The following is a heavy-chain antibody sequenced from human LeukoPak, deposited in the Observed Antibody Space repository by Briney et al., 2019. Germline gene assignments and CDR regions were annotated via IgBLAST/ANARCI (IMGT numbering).Heavy chain of an antibody. CDR3: AGGGRPYDAFDI. V-gene: IGHV4-38-2*02. Sequence: SETLSLTCSVSGYSISSGYYWGWIRQSPGKGLEWIGSIYHSGRTYYSPSLKSRVTISLDTSKNQFSLNLSSVTAADTAVYYCAGGGRPYDAFDIWGQGTMVTVSS. CDR2: IYHSGRT. J-gene: IGHJ3*02. D-gene: IGHD3-16*01. CDR1: GYSISSGYY.